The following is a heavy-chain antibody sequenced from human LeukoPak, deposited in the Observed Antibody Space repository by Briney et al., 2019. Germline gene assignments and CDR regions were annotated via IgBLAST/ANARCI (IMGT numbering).Heavy chain of an antibody. J-gene: IGHJ4*02. CDR1: GYSISSGYY. CDR2: IYYSGST. D-gene: IGHD5-18*01. V-gene: IGHV4-61*01. CDR3: ARIDEGSYGFFDY. Sequence: PSETLSLTCAVSGYSISSGYYWGWIRPPPGKGLEWIGYIYYSGSTNYNPSLKSRVTISVDTSKNQFSLKLSSVTAADTAVYYCARIDEGSYGFFDYWGQGTLVTVSS.